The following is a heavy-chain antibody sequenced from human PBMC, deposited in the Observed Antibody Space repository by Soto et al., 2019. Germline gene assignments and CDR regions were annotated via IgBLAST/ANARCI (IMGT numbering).Heavy chain of an antibody. CDR3: ARGWGIAAPGPNWFDP. CDR2: INPNSGGT. J-gene: IGHJ5*02. V-gene: IGHV1-2*02. CDR1: GYTFNRYY. D-gene: IGHD6-13*01. Sequence: ASVKVSCKASGYTFNRYYMHWVRQAPGQGPEWMGWINPNSGGTKYVQKFQGRVTMTRDTSISTVYLELSRLRSDDTAVYYCARGWGIAAPGPNWFDPWGQGTLVTAPQ.